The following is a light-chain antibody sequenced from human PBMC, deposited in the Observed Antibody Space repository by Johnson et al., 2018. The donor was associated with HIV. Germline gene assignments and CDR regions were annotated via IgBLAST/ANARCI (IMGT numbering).Light chain of an antibody. V-gene: IGLV1-51*01. J-gene: IGLJ1*01. CDR2: DNN. CDR3: GTWDSSLSAYV. CDR1: SSNIGRNY. Sequence: QSVLTQPPSVSAAPGQKVTISCSGSSSNIGRNYVSWYQQLPGTAPKLLIFDNNKRPSGIPDRFSASMSGTSATLGITGLQTGDEADYYCGTWDSSLSAYVFGTGTKVTVL.